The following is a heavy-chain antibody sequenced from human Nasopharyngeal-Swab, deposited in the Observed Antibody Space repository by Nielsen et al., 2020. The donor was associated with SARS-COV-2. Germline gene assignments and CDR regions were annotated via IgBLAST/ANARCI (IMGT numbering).Heavy chain of an antibody. J-gene: IGHJ4*02. Sequence: WIRQPPGKGLEWIGTVYYSGSTYYNPSLKSRVTVSVDTSKNQFSLTLTSMTAADTAVYYCATSGDSDHDSGLVYWGQGTLVTVSS. D-gene: IGHD5-12*01. CDR2: VYYSGST. CDR3: ATSGDSDHDSGLVY. V-gene: IGHV4-39*01.